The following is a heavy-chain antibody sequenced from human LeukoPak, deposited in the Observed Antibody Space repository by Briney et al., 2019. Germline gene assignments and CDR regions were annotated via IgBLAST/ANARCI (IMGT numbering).Heavy chain of an antibody. J-gene: IGHJ3*02. V-gene: IGHV1-2*02. CDR2: INPNSGGT. D-gene: IGHD2-2*01. CDR3: ARGIVVVPAAPRAVDI. Sequence: AAVNVSCKASGYTFTGYYMHWVRQAPGQGLDWMGWINPNSGGTNYAQKFQGRVTMTRDTSISTAYMELSRLRSDHTAVYYCARGIVVVPAAPRAVDIWGQGTMVTVSS. CDR1: GYTFTGYY.